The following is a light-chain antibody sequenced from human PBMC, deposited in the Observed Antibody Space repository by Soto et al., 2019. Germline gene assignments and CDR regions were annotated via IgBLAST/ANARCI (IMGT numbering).Light chain of an antibody. J-gene: IGKJ5*01. Sequence: SSWLAWYQQKPGKAPKVLIYDASSLESGVPSRFSGSGSGTEFTLTISSLQPDDFATYYCQQYNSYSYTFGQGTRLEIK. V-gene: IGKV1-5*01. CDR3: QQYNSYSYT. CDR2: DAS. CDR1: SSW.